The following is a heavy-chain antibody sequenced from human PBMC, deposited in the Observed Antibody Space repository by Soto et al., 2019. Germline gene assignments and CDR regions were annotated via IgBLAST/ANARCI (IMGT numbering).Heavy chain of an antibody. J-gene: IGHJ4*02. CDR3: AKDRSRSWSLDY. Sequence: GGSLRLSCAASGFTFSSYGMHWVRQAPGKGLEWVAVISYDGSNEYYADSVKGRFTISRDDSKNTLYLQMSSLGAEDTAVYYCAKDRSRSWSLDYWGQGTLVTVSS. CDR1: GFTFSSYG. CDR2: ISYDGSNE. D-gene: IGHD6-13*01. V-gene: IGHV3-30*18.